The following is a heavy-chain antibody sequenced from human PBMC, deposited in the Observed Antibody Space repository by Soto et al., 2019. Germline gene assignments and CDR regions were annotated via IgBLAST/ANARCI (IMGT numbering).Heavy chain of an antibody. J-gene: IGHJ4*02. CDR1: GFTFSSYE. CDR2: ISSSGSTI. V-gene: IGHV3-48*03. D-gene: IGHD2-21*02. Sequence: LSLTCAASGFTFSSYEMNWVRQAPGKGLEWVSYISSSGSTIYYADSVKGRFTISRDNAKNSLYLQMNSLRAEDTAVYYCARATPCGGDCYIYYFDYWGQGTLVTVSS. CDR3: ARATPCGGDCYIYYFDY.